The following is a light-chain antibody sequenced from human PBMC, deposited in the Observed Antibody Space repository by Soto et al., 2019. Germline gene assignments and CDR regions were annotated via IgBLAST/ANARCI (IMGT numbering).Light chain of an antibody. CDR2: AAS. Sequence: DIQMTQSPSSLSASVGDRVTITCRASQSISSYLNWYQQKPGKAPKLLIYAASSLQSGVPSRFSGSGSGTDLTLTISSLQPEDFATYYCQQSYSTPLFGGGTKVDIK. CDR3: QQSYSTPL. V-gene: IGKV1-39*01. J-gene: IGKJ4*02. CDR1: QSISSY.